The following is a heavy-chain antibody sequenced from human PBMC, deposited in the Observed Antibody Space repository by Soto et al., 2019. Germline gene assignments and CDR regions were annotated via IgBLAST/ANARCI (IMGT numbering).Heavy chain of an antibody. V-gene: IGHV3-21*01. D-gene: IGHD2-2*01. J-gene: IGHJ4*02. Sequence: EVQLVESGGGLVEPGGSLRLSCAASGLSLFAYTMDWVRQAPGKGLECVSSISGGSNDKYYADSVKGRCTFSRDNAKKPMYLQMNRLSAEYTAVYYCARIECSGTPPYRRKCYLDYWGQGALVTVPS. CDR2: ISGGSNDK. CDR3: ARIECSGTPPYRRKCYLDY. CDR1: GLSLFAYT.